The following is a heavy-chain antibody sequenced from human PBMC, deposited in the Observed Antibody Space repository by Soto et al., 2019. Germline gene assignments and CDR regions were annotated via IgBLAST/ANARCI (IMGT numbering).Heavy chain of an antibody. CDR1: GLTFSDHY. CDR2: ISSSAGTI. Sequence: QVQLVESGGGLVKPGGSLRLSCAASGLTFSDHYMTWIRQAPGKGLEWISYISSSAGTIYYAESVKGRFTISRDNAKNSLSLQMTNLRAEDTAVYYCARAPYFGSGTYYYYALDVWGQGTTVTVSS. J-gene: IGHJ6*02. V-gene: IGHV3-11*01. D-gene: IGHD3-10*01. CDR3: ARAPYFGSGTYYYYALDV.